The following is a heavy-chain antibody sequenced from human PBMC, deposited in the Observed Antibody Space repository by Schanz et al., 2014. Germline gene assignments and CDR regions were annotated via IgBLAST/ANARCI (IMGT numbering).Heavy chain of an antibody. J-gene: IGHJ4*02. Sequence: EVQLVESGGGLVQPGGSLRLCCTFSRYWMTWVRQAPGKGLEWVANIKQDGSAKNYVDSVKGRFTISRDNPKNSLCLQMNSLRAEDTALYYCAREVGGSFGQHYWGQGALVTVSS. CDR3: AREVGGSFGQHY. CDR1: TFSRYW. D-gene: IGHD1-26*01. V-gene: IGHV3-7*01. CDR2: IKQDGSAK.